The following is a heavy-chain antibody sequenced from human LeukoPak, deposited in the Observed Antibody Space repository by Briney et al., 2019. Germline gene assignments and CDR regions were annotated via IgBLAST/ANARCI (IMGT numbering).Heavy chain of an antibody. CDR3: ATYSSSWYEECYFDY. V-gene: IGHV5-51*01. J-gene: IGHJ4*02. Sequence: MLGESLQISCQGSGYIFTSYWIGWVRQVRGKGLEWMGIIYPGDPHTISPPSFQGHVPISPDNSISTAYLQWSSLKASDTAMYYCATYSSSWYEECYFDYWGQGTLVTVSS. CDR2: IYPGDPHT. CDR1: GYIFTSYW. D-gene: IGHD6-13*01.